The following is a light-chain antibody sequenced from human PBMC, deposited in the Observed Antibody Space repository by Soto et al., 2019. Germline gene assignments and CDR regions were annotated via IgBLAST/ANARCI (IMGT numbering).Light chain of an antibody. J-gene: IGLJ1*01. CDR2: DVS. CDR1: SSDVGGYNY. Sequence: QSVLTQPASVSGSPGQSITISCTGTSSDVGGYNYVSWYQQHPGKAPKLMIYDVSNRPSGVSNRFSGSKSGNTASLTISGLQAEEEADYYCSSYTSSSPPNYVFGTGTKVTVL. V-gene: IGLV2-14*01. CDR3: SSYTSSSPPNYV.